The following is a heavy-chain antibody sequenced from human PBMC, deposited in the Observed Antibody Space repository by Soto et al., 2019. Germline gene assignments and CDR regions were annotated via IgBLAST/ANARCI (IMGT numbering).Heavy chain of an antibody. J-gene: IGHJ3*02. V-gene: IGHV3-21*01. D-gene: IGHD4-17*01. Sequence: GGSLRLSCAASGFTFSSYNMNWVRQAPGKGLEWVSSISSSSSYIYYADSVKGRFTISRDNAKNSLYLQMNSLRAEDTAVYYCARDQTTVVTPGGAFDIWGQGTMVTVSS. CDR3: ARDQTTVVTPGGAFDI. CDR1: GFTFSSYN. CDR2: ISSSSSYI.